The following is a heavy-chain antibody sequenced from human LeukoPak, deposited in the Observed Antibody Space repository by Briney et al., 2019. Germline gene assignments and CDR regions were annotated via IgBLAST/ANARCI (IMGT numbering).Heavy chain of an antibody. D-gene: IGHD6-19*01. CDR2: ISSSSSYI. Sequence: PGGSLRLSCAASGFTFSSYSMNWVRQAPGKGLEGVSSISSSSSYIYYADSVKGRLIIYRDKAKNSLYLQMNSLRAEDTAVYYCAREMQWLTPTYAFDIWGQGTMVTVSS. CDR1: GFTFSSYS. V-gene: IGHV3-21*01. J-gene: IGHJ3*02. CDR3: AREMQWLTPTYAFDI.